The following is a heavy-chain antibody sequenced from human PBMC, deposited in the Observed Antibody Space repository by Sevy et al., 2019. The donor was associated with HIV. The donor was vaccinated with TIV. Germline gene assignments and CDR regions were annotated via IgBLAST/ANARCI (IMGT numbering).Heavy chain of an antibody. CDR1: RFTFSNAW. CDR3: TTDYYYDSSGYYHDY. D-gene: IGHD3-22*01. V-gene: IGHV3-15*01. Sequence: GGSLRLSCAASRFTFSNAWMSWVRQAPGKGLEWVGRIKSKTDGGTTDYAAPVKGRFTISRDDSKNTLYLQTNSLKTEDTAVYYCTTDYYYDSSGYYHDYWGQGTLVTVSS. J-gene: IGHJ4*02. CDR2: IKSKTDGGTT.